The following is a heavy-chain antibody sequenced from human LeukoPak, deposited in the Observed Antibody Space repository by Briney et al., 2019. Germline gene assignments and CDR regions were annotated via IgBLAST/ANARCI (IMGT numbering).Heavy chain of an antibody. J-gene: IGHJ3*02. CDR2: ISSSSSTI. Sequence: GGSLRLSCVGSGFTFSSYSMNWVRQAPGKGLEWVSYISSSSSTIYHADSVKGRFTISRDNAKNSLYLQMNSLRDEDTAVYYCARDGAYYWDSSGYSCGGAFDIWGQGTMVTVSS. CDR1: GFTFSSYS. D-gene: IGHD3-22*01. V-gene: IGHV3-48*02. CDR3: ARDGAYYWDSSGYSCGGAFDI.